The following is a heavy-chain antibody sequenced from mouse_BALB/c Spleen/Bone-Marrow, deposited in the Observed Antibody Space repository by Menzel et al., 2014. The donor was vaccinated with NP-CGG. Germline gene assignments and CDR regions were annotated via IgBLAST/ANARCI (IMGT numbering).Heavy chain of an antibody. J-gene: IGHJ3*01. Sequence: VQLKQSGPELEKPGASVKISCKAPGYSFTGYNMNWVKQSDGRSLEWIGNIDPYYGGTSYNQKFRGKATLTVDKSSSTAYMQLTSLTSEDSAVYYCARNHFGSNSLGYWGQGTLVTVSA. CDR3: ARNHFGSNSLGY. CDR2: IDPYYGGT. D-gene: IGHD1-1*01. V-gene: IGHV1S135*01. CDR1: GYSFTGYN.